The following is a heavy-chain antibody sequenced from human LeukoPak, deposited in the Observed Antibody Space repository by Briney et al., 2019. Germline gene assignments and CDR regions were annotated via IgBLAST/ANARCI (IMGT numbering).Heavy chain of an antibody. CDR1: GFTFSSYW. D-gene: IGHD1-14*01. J-gene: IGHJ6*02. V-gene: IGHV3-7*01. Sequence: GRSLRLTCAASGFTFSSYWMSWVRQAPGKGLEWVANIKQDGSEKYYVDSVNGRFTISRDNAKNSLYLQMNSLRAEDTAVYYCARGPGEADVWGQGTTVTVSS. CDR3: ARGPGEADV. CDR2: IKQDGSEK.